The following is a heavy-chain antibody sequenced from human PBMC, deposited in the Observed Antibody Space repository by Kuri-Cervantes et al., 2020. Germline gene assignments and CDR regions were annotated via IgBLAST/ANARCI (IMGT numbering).Heavy chain of an antibody. D-gene: IGHD6-19*01. Sequence: GESLKISCAASGFTFSSYSMNWVRQAPGKGLEWVSSISSSSSYIYYVDSVKGRFTISRDNAKNSLYLQMNSLRAEDTAVYYCARDTAVAANYYYYGLDVWGQGTTVTLSS. CDR3: ARDTAVAANYYYYGLDV. J-gene: IGHJ6*02. CDR1: GFTFSSYS. CDR2: ISSSSSYI. V-gene: IGHV3-21*04.